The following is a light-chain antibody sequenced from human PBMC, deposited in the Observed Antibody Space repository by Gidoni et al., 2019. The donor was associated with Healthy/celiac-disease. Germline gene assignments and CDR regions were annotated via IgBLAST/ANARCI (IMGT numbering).Light chain of an antibody. J-gene: IGLJ2*01. CDR2: DVR. CDR1: SSDVGGYNY. CDR3: SSYTSSSTPVV. Sequence: QSALTQPASVSGSPGQPITISCTGTSSDVGGYNYVSWYQQHPGKAPNLMIYDVRKRPSGVSNLFSGSKSGNTASLTISGLQAEDEADYYCSSYTSSSTPVVFGGGTKLTVL. V-gene: IGLV2-14*01.